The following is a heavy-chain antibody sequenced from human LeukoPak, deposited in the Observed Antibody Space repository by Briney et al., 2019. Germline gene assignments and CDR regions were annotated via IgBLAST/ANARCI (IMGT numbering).Heavy chain of an antibody. CDR2: IYYSRST. V-gene: IGHV4-59*08. CDR1: GGSISNYY. D-gene: IGHD6-6*01. CDR3: ARHSLFQQLGSFDI. J-gene: IGHJ3*02. Sequence: SETLSLTCTVSGGSISNYYWSWIRQSPGRGLEWIGYIYYSRSTNYNPSLKSRVTISVDSSKNQFSLKLSSVTAADTAVYYCARHSLFQQLGSFDIWGQGTMVTVSS.